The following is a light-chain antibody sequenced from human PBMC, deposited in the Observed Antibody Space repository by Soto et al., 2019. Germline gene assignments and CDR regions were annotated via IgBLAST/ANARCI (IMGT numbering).Light chain of an antibody. V-gene: IGKV3-15*01. CDR3: QQYNNWTPYT. J-gene: IGKJ2*01. Sequence: EIVMTQSPATLSVSPGERATLSCRASQSVSRNLDWYQQKPGQAPRLLIYGASTRATGIPARFSGSGSGTEFTLTISRLQSEDCAVYYCQQYNNWTPYTFGQGTKLEIK. CDR2: GAS. CDR1: QSVSRN.